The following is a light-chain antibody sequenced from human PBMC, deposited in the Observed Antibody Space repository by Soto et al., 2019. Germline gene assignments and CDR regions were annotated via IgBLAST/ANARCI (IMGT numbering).Light chain of an antibody. V-gene: IGKV1-5*01. CDR2: AAS. CDR1: ESIDNW. J-gene: IGKJ3*01. Sequence: DIQMTQSPSTLSASVGDTVTITCRASESIDNWLAWYQQKPGKAPKLLIFAASTLVRGVPSRFSGSGSGTEFTLTISSLQPEDFATYYCQQLNSYPLTFGPGTKVDIK. CDR3: QQLNSYPLT.